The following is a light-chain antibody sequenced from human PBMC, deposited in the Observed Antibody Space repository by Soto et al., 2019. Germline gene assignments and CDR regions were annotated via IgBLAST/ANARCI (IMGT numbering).Light chain of an antibody. CDR1: QSISSW. CDR3: QQYTNYPWT. Sequence: DIQMTQSPPTLSASVGDRVTITCRASQSISSWLAWYQQRPGKAPNLLIYDVSSLESGLPSSFSGSGSGTEFTLTISSLQPDDFSTYYCQQYTNYPWTFGQWTKVEI. CDR2: DVS. J-gene: IGKJ1*01. V-gene: IGKV1-5*01.